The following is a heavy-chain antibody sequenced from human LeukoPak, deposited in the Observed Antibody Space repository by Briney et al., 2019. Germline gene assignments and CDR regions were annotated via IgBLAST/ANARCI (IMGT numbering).Heavy chain of an antibody. CDR3: ARGWFGGTYLFDY. Sequence: PSQTLSLTCTVSGGSISSGDYYWSWIRQPPGKGLEWIGNIYYSGSTNYTPSLKSRVTISVVTSKNQFSLKLSSVTAADTAVYYCARGWFGGTYLFDYWGQGALVTVSS. CDR2: IYYSGST. J-gene: IGHJ4*02. D-gene: IGHD1-26*01. CDR1: GGSISSGDYY. V-gene: IGHV4-61*08.